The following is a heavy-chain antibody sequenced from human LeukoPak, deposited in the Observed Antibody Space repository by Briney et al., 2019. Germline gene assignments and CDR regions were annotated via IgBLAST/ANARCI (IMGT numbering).Heavy chain of an antibody. J-gene: IGHJ4*02. CDR2: VSAYNGNT. CDR1: GYTFTSYG. CDR3: AAGYYEWQLGSNFDY. D-gene: IGHD3-22*01. Sequence: ASVKVSCKASGYTFTSYGISWVRQAPGQGLEWMGWVSAYNGNTYYAQKLQGRVTMTTDTSTSTAYMELRSLRSEDTAVYYCAAGYYEWQLGSNFDYWGQGTLVTVSS. V-gene: IGHV1-18*01.